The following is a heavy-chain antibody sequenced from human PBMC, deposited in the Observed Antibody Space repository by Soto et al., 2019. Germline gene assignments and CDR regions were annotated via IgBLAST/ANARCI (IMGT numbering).Heavy chain of an antibody. V-gene: IGHV4-4*02. J-gene: IGHJ4*02. CDR1: GGSISRSNW. Sequence: XATLSLTFAVSGGSISRSNWWSWFRQPPGKGLEWIGEIYHSGSTNYHPSLKSRVTISVDKSKNQFSLKLTSLTAADTAVYYCERSITFDWLFFDNWGQGTLVTVSS. CDR2: IYHSGST. D-gene: IGHD3-9*01. CDR3: ERSITFDWLFFDN.